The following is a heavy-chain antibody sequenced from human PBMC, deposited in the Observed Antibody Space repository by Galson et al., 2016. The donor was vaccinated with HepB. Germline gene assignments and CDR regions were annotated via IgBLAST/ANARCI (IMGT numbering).Heavy chain of an antibody. J-gene: IGHJ4*02. Sequence: SVKVSCKASGYTFTDYYIHWVRQAPGHGLEWVGRINPNSGLTNFAQKFQGRVILTRDKSSTTASMELSRLTSDDTALYYCARSNKEEANFFGRRKGTGHFYLDFWGQGTLVTVSP. CDR1: GYTFTDYY. D-gene: IGHD3-3*01. V-gene: IGHV1-2*06. CDR3: ARSNKEEANFFGRRKGTGHFYLDF. CDR2: INPNSGLT.